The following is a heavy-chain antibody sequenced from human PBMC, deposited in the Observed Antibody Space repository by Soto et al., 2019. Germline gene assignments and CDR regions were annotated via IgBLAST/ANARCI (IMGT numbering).Heavy chain of an antibody. CDR2: ISSSSSYI. Sequence: GGSLRLSCAASGLTFSSYSMNWVRQAPGKGLEWVSSISSSSSYIYYADSVKGRFTISRDNAKNSLYLQMNSLRAEDTAVYYCAREGHYYDSSGYFGYWGQGTLVTVSS. CDR1: GLTFSSYS. CDR3: AREGHYYDSSGYFGY. J-gene: IGHJ4*02. V-gene: IGHV3-21*01. D-gene: IGHD3-22*01.